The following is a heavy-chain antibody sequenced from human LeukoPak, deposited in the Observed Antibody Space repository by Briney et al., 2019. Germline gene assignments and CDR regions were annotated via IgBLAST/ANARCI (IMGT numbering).Heavy chain of an antibody. CDR3: ASGGYCSSTSCYTGDNWFDP. CDR1: GGSISSSNW. Sequence: SETLSLTCAVSGGSISSSNWWSWVRQPPGKGLEWIGEIYHSGSTNYNPSLKNRVTISVDKSKNQFSLKLSSVTAADTAVYYCASGGYCSSTSCYTGDNWFDPWGQGTLVTVSS. V-gene: IGHV4-4*02. D-gene: IGHD2-2*02. CDR2: IYHSGST. J-gene: IGHJ5*02.